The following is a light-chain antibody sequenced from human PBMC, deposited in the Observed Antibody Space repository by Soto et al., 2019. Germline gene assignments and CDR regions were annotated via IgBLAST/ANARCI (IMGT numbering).Light chain of an antibody. CDR1: QSLFYSAYKTNY. Sequence: DIALTQSPDSLAVFLGERATITCKSSQSLFYSAYKTNYLAWYQVKPGQPPKMLISWASTRASGVPDRFSGSGSGTDFTLTISSLQAEDVAVYYCLQYYGGPPHTFGQGTKLEI. CDR2: WAS. CDR3: LQYYGGPPHT. V-gene: IGKV4-1*01. J-gene: IGKJ2*01.